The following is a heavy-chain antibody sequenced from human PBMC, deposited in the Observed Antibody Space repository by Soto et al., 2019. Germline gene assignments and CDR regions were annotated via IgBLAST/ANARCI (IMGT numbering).Heavy chain of an antibody. Sequence: LRLSCAASGFTFSSYSMNWVRQAPGKGLEWVSYISSSSSTIYYADSVKGRFTISRDNAKNSLYLQMNSLRAEDTAVYYCARSPLYGGYGVKAYVVDAFDIWGQGTMVTVSS. CDR3: ARSPLYGGYGVKAYVVDAFDI. CDR2: ISSSSSTI. D-gene: IGHD5-12*01. V-gene: IGHV3-48*01. CDR1: GFTFSSYS. J-gene: IGHJ3*02.